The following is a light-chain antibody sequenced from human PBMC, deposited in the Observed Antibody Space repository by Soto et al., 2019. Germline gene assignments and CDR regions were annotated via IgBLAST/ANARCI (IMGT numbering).Light chain of an antibody. CDR3: RTWDSSLSAVV. CDR1: SSNVENNY. Sequence: QSALTQPPSVSAAPGQKVTISCSGGSSNVENNYVSWYQQLPGAAPKLLIYENNRRPSGIPDRFSGSKSGSSATLGITGLQTGDEADYYCRTWDSSLSAVVFGGGTQLTVL. J-gene: IGLJ2*01. CDR2: ENN. V-gene: IGLV1-51*02.